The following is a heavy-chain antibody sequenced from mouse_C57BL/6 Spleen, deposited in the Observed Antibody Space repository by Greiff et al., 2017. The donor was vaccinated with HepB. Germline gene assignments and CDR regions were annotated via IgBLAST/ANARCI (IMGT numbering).Heavy chain of an antibody. V-gene: IGHV1-55*01. CDR3: ARGGDGYYEGYAMDY. CDR1: GYTFTSYW. D-gene: IGHD2-3*01. Sequence: QVQLKQSGAELVKPGASVKMSCKASGYTFTSYWITWVKQRPGQGLEWIGDIYPGSGSTNYNEKFKSKATLTVDTSSSTAYMQLSSLTSEDSAVYYCARGGDGYYEGYAMDYWGQGTSVTVSS. J-gene: IGHJ4*01. CDR2: IYPGSGST.